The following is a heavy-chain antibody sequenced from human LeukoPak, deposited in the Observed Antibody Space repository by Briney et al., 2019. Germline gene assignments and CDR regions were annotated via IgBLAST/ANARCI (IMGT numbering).Heavy chain of an antibody. V-gene: IGHV3-66*01. CDR3: ARAILARVGYFTY. CDR2: IYSGGST. Sequence: PGGSLRLSCVASGFIVSNDYVSWVRQAPGKGLEWVSVIYSGGSTYYADSVKGRFTISRDNSKNTVYLQMNSLRSEDTAIYYCARAILARVGYFTYWGQGTLVTVSS. D-gene: IGHD1-26*01. J-gene: IGHJ4*02. CDR1: GFIVSNDY.